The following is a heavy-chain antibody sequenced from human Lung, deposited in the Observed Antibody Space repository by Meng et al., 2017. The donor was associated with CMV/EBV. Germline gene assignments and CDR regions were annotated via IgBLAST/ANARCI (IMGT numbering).Heavy chain of an antibody. J-gene: IGHJ4*02. CDR2: IYHSGST. Sequence: GPVPGAGPGLVEPSGTLSLTCAGSGGSISSSNWWSWVRQPPGKGLEWIGEIYHSGSTNYNPSLKSRVTISVDKSKNQFSLKLSSVTAADTAVYYCASFPPPGKQWLVTDYWGQGTLVTVSS. V-gene: IGHV4-4*02. CDR3: ASFPPPGKQWLVTDY. D-gene: IGHD6-19*01. CDR1: GGSISSSNW.